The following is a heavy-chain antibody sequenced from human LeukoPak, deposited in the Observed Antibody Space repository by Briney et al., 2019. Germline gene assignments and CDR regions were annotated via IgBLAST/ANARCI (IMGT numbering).Heavy chain of an antibody. CDR1: GYTFTGYY. CDR3: AREGYYYDSSGLSDAFDI. D-gene: IGHD3-22*01. J-gene: IGHJ3*02. Sequence: GASVKVSCKTSGYTFTGYYMFWVRQAPGQGLEWMAWINPNSGGTNYAQRLQGRVTLTRDTSIATAYMELSSLKSDDTAVYYCAREGYYYDSSGLSDAFDIWGQGTMVTVSS. CDR2: INPNSGGT. V-gene: IGHV1-2*02.